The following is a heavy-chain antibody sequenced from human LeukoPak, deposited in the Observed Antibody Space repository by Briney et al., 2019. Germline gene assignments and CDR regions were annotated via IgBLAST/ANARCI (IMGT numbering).Heavy chain of an antibody. D-gene: IGHD1-14*01. Sequence: PSETLSLTCAVYGGSFSGYYWSWIRQPPGKGLEWIGEINHSGSTNYNPSLKSRVTISVDTSKNQFSLKLSSVTAADTAVYYCARVAYTGPHGKDAFDIWGQGTMVTVSS. V-gene: IGHV4-34*01. J-gene: IGHJ3*02. CDR3: ARVAYTGPHGKDAFDI. CDR1: GGSFSGYY. CDR2: INHSGST.